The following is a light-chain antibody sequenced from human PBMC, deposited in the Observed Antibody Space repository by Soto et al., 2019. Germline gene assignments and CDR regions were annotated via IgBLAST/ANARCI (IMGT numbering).Light chain of an antibody. CDR2: DVS. Sequence: QSALTQPASVSGSPGQSITISCTGTSSDVGGYNYVSWYQQHPGKAPKLMIYDVSNRPSGVSNRFSGSKSGNTASLTISGLQAEDEADYNCSSYTSSSSYVFGTGTQLTF. CDR1: SSDVGGYNY. V-gene: IGLV2-14*01. J-gene: IGLJ1*01. CDR3: SSYTSSSSYV.